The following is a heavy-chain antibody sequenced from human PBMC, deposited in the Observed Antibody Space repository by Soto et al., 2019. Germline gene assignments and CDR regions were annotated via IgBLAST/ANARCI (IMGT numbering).Heavy chain of an antibody. V-gene: IGHV1-18*01. CDR2: ISAYNGNT. CDR3: ARGLYSSSDYYYYYYYMTS. D-gene: IGHD6-6*01. J-gene: IGHJ6*03. Sequence: ASVKVSCKASGYTFTSYGISWVRQAPGQGLEWMGWISAYNGNTNYAQKLQGRVTMTTDTSTSTAYMELRSLRSDDTAVYYCARGLYSSSDYYYYYYYMTSGAKGPRSPSP. CDR1: GYTFTSYG.